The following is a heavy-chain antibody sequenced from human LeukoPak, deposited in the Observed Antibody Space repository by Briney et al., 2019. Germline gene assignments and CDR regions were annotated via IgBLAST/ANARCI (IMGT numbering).Heavy chain of an antibody. J-gene: IGHJ4*02. CDR2: ISGSGGST. CDR3: AKGVWNCGGDCHSTFDY. D-gene: IGHD2-21*02. V-gene: IGHV3-23*01. CDR1: GFTFSSYA. Sequence: GGSLRLSCAAPGFTFSSYAMSWVRQAPGKGLEWVSAISGSGGSTYYADSVKGRFTISRENSKNTLNLQMNSLRAEDTAVYYCAKGVWNCGGDCHSTFDYWGQGTLVTVSS.